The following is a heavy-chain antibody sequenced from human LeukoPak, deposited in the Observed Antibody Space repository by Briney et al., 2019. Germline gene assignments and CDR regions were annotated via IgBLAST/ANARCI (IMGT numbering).Heavy chain of an antibody. Sequence: TSETLSLTCTVSGGSLSSYYWSWIRQPPGKGLEWIGYIYYRGRTKYNPSLQSRVTISVDTSRNQFPLRLSSVTAADTAVYYCARQSDDLGYFQHWGQGTLVTVSS. V-gene: IGHV4-59*08. D-gene: IGHD3-16*01. CDR2: IYYRGRT. CDR1: GGSLSSYY. J-gene: IGHJ1*01. CDR3: ARQSDDLGYFQH.